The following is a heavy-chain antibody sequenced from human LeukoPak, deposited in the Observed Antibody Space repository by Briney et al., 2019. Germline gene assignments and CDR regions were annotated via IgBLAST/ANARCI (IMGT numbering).Heavy chain of an antibody. Sequence: SVNVSCKASGGTFSSYAISWVRQAPGQGLEWMGGIIPIFGTANYAQKFQGRVTITADESTSTAYMELSSLRSEDTAVYYCARDPGYYDSSGYYDYWGQGTLVTVSS. J-gene: IGHJ4*02. CDR1: GGTFSSYA. CDR2: IIPIFGTA. V-gene: IGHV1-69*01. D-gene: IGHD3-22*01. CDR3: ARDPGYYDSSGYYDY.